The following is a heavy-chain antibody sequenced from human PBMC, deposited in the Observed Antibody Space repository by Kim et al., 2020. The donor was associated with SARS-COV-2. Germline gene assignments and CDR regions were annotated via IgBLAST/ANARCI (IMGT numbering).Heavy chain of an antibody. D-gene: IGHD1-26*01. V-gene: IGHV4-30-2*04. Sequence: YNPSLKSQVTISVDTAKNQLSRKLSSATAADTAVYYCARVRGSSGSYYFEYWGQGTLVTVSS. CDR3: ARVRGSSGSYYFEY. J-gene: IGHJ4*02.